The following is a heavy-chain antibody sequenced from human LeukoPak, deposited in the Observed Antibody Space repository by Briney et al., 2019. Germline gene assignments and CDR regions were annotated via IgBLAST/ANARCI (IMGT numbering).Heavy chain of an antibody. D-gene: IGHD3-22*01. CDR2: ISAYNGNT. CDR3: ARDGYYYDSSGYLGTRWFDP. CDR1: GYTFTSYG. V-gene: IGHV1-18*01. Sequence: ASVKVSCKASGYTFTSYGISWVRQAPGQGLEWMGWISAYNGNTSYAQKLQSRVTMTTDTSTSTAYMELRSLRSDDTAVYYCARDGYYYDSSGYLGTRWFDPWGQGTLVTVSS. J-gene: IGHJ5*02.